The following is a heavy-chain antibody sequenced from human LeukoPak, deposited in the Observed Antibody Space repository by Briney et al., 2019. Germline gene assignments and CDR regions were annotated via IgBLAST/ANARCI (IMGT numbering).Heavy chain of an antibody. Sequence: GRSLRLSCAASGFTFSSYAMHWVRQAPGKGLEWVAVISYDGSNKYYADSVKGRFTISRDNSKNTLYLQMNSLRAEDTAVYYCARDVFVVYFDYWGQGTLVTVSS. CDR1: GFTFSSYA. J-gene: IGHJ4*02. V-gene: IGHV3-30-3*01. CDR3: ARDVFVVYFDY. D-gene: IGHD5/OR15-5a*01. CDR2: ISYDGSNK.